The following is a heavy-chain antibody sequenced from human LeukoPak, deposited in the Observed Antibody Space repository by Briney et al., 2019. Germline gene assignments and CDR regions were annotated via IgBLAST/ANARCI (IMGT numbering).Heavy chain of an antibody. CDR2: IYYSGST. D-gene: IGHD6-19*01. J-gene: IGHJ5*02. V-gene: IGHV4-59*08. Sequence: SETLSLTCTVSGDSISNYYWSWIRQPPGKGLEWIGYIYYSGSTSDNPSLKSRVTISVGTSKNQFSLKLSSVTDADTAVYYCTSLPFDSSTRSFGWFDPWGQGTLVTVSS. CDR1: GDSISNYY. CDR3: TSLPFDSSTRSFGWFDP.